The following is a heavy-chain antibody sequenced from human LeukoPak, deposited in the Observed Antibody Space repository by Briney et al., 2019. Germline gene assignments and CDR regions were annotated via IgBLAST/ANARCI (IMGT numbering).Heavy chain of an antibody. V-gene: IGHV4-4*02. CDR2: VNLQGST. Sequence: GSLRLSCAASGFTFSSYWMHWVRQPPGKGLEWIGEVNLQGSTNYNPSLMGRVAISVDTSENHISLQLTSVTAADTAVYYCAREGGPYRPLDYSGQGTLVTASS. J-gene: IGHJ4*02. CDR3: AREGGPYRPLDY. CDR1: GFTFSSYW.